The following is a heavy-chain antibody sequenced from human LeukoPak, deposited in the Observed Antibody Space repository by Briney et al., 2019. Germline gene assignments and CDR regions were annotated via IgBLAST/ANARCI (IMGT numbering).Heavy chain of an antibody. CDR1: GYTFTSYH. CDR3: AKLAAAGTAHYYFDY. J-gene: IGHJ4*02. V-gene: IGHV1-46*01. Sequence: ASVKVSCKASGYTFTSYHMHWVRQAPGQGLEIMGIINPSGGSTTYAQKFQGRVTMTRDTSTSTVYMELSSLRSEDTAVYYCAKLAAAGTAHYYFDYWGQGTLVTVSS. D-gene: IGHD6-13*01. CDR2: INPSGGST.